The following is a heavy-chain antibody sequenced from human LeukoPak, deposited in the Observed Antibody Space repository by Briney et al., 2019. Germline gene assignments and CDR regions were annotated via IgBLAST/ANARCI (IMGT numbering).Heavy chain of an antibody. Sequence: GGSLRLSCAASGFTFSSYSMNWVRQAPGKGLEWVSHIISSSSTIYYADSVKGRFTISRDNAKNSLYLQMNSMRAEDTAVYYCARDVGGSEIDYWGQGTLVTVSS. J-gene: IGHJ4*02. V-gene: IGHV3-48*01. CDR1: GFTFSSYS. CDR2: IISSSSTI. D-gene: IGHD3-10*01. CDR3: ARDVGGSEIDY.